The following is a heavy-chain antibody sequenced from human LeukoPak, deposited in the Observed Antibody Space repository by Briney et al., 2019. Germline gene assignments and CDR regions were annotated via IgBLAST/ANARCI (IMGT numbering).Heavy chain of an antibody. Sequence: PSETLSLTCTVSGGSISSGGYYWSWIRQHPGKGLEWIGYIYYSGSTYYNPSLKSRVAISVDTSKNQFSLKLSSVTAADTAVYYCARKSVVGIAARPTYYYYYGMDVWGQGTTVTVSS. CDR2: IYYSGST. CDR1: GGSISSGGYY. V-gene: IGHV4-31*03. J-gene: IGHJ6*02. CDR3: ARKSVVGIAARPTYYYYYGMDV. D-gene: IGHD6-6*01.